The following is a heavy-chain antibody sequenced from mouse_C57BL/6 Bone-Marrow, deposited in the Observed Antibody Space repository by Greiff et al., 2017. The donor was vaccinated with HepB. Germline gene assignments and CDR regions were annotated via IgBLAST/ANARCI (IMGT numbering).Heavy chain of an antibody. Sequence: EVKLMESGGDLVKPGGSLKLSCAASGFTFSSYGMSWVRQTPDKRLEWVATISSGGSYTYYPDSVKGRFTISRDNAKNTLYLQMSSLKSEDTAMYYCARQWSPYAMDYWCQGTSVTVSS. CDR1: GFTFSSYG. CDR2: ISSGGSYT. CDR3: ARQWSPYAMDY. V-gene: IGHV5-6*01. J-gene: IGHJ4*01.